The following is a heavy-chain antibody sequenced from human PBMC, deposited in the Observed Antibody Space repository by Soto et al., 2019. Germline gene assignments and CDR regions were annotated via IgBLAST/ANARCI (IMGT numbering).Heavy chain of an antibody. CDR3: ARAALRQWLVISFDY. D-gene: IGHD6-19*01. CDR1: GGSISSSNW. V-gene: IGHV4-4*02. Sequence: QVQLQESGPGLVKPSGTLSLTCAVSGGSISSSNWWSWVRQPPGKRLEWIGEIYHSGSTNYNPSLKSRVTISVVKSKNQFSLKLSSVTAADTAVYYCARAALRQWLVISFDYWGQGTLVTVSS. CDR2: IYHSGST. J-gene: IGHJ4*02.